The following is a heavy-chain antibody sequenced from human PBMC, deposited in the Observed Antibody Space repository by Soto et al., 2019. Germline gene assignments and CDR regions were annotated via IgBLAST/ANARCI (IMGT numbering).Heavy chain of an antibody. CDR2: TLGSGDTT. J-gene: IGHJ4*02. D-gene: IGHD2-15*01. Sequence: EVQLLESGGGLAQPGGSLRVSCAASGFTFGNYAMSWVRQAPGKGLEWVSATLGSGDTTWYAESVKGRCTITRDDSKHTLYLQMNSRGAADTAVYYCAKESCRGGGCHYASFDLCGQGALVAVSS. CDR1: GFTFGNYA. V-gene: IGHV3-23*01. CDR3: AKESCRGGGCHYASFDL.